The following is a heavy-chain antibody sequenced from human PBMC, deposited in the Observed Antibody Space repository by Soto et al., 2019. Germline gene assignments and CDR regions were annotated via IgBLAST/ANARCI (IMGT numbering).Heavy chain of an antibody. CDR3: ANRDFQY. CDR2: ISGSGGTT. V-gene: IGHV3-23*01. Sequence: GGSLRLSCAASGFTFSTFGMSWVRQAPGKGLEWVSAISGSGGTTYYADSVKGRFTISRDNSNNTLYLQMNSLRADDTAVYYCANRDFQYWGQGTLVTVSS. J-gene: IGHJ4*02. CDR1: GFTFSTFG.